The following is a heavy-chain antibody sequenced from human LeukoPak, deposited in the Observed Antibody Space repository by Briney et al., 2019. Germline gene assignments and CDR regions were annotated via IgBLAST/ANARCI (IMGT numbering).Heavy chain of an antibody. CDR3: ARLLWFGYYSDY. J-gene: IGHJ4*02. Sequence: GRSLRLSCAASGFTFSSYWMHWVRQAPGQGLVWVSRINSDGSSTSYADSVKGRFTISRDNAKNTLYLQMNNLRAEDTAVYYCARLLWFGYYSDYWGQGTLVTVSS. CDR1: GFTFSSYW. CDR2: INSDGSST. D-gene: IGHD3-10*01. V-gene: IGHV3-74*01.